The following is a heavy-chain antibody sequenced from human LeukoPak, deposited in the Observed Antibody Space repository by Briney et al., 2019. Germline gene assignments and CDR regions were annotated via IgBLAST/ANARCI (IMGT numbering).Heavy chain of an antibody. CDR1: GYTFTGYY. V-gene: IGHV1-2*02. J-gene: IGHJ4*02. CDR2: INPNSGGT. Sequence: ASVKVSCKASGYTFTGYYMHWVRQAPGQGLEWTGWINPNSGGTNYAQKFQGRVTMTRDTSISTAYMELSRLRSDDTAVYYCARAMAVWWIPSSTSCWGDYWGQGTLVTVSS. CDR3: ARAMAVWWIPSSTSCWGDY. D-gene: IGHD2-2*01.